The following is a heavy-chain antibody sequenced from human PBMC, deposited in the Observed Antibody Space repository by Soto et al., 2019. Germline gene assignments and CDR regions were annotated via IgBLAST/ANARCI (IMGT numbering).Heavy chain of an antibody. Sequence: QVQLVQSGAEVKKPGSSVKVSCKASGGTFSSYAISWVRQAPGQGLEWMGGIIPIFGTANYAQKFQGRVTITADESTSTAYMELSSLRAEDTCVYYCARGPKGGVVAATSWFDPWGQGTLVTVSS. CDR2: IIPIFGTA. CDR3: ARGPKGGVVAATSWFDP. CDR1: GGTFSSYA. D-gene: IGHD2-15*01. J-gene: IGHJ5*02. V-gene: IGHV1-69*01.